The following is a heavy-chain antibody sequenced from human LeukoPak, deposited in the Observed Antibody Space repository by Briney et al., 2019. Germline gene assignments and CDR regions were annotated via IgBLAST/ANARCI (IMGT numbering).Heavy chain of an antibody. CDR3: ARGSGSYYV. J-gene: IGHJ4*02. Sequence: GASVKVSCKASGYTFTDYYIHWVRQAPGQGLEWMGWIDPNSGGTNYAQKFQGRVTMTRDTSISTAHMELSRLRSDDTAVYYCARGSGSYYVWGQGTLVTVSS. V-gene: IGHV1-2*02. CDR2: IDPNSGGT. D-gene: IGHD1-26*01. CDR1: GYTFTDYY.